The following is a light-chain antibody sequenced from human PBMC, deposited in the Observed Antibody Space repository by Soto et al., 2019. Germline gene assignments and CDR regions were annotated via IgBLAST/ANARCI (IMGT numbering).Light chain of an antibody. V-gene: IGLV2-23*02. CDR3: CSYAGSSTPFV. J-gene: IGLJ1*01. CDR1: RGDIGSYNL. Sequence: QSALTQPASVSGSPGQSITISCTGTRGDIGSYNLVSWYQHHPGKAPQLMIYEVNKRPSGVSVRFSGSKSGNTASLTISGLQSEDETDYYCCSYAGSSTPFVFGTGTKVTVL. CDR2: EVN.